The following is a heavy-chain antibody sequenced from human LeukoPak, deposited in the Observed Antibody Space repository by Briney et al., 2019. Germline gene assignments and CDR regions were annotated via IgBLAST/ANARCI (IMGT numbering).Heavy chain of an antibody. Sequence: PGGSLRLSCAASGFTVSSNYMSWVRQAPGKGLEWVSVIYSGGSTYHADSVKGRFTISRDNSKNTLYLQMNSLRAEDTAVYYCARAGEGATRKYYYYGMDVWGQGTTVTVSS. CDR2: IYSGGST. V-gene: IGHV3-53*01. CDR1: GFTVSSNY. D-gene: IGHD1-26*01. J-gene: IGHJ6*02. CDR3: ARAGEGATRKYYYYGMDV.